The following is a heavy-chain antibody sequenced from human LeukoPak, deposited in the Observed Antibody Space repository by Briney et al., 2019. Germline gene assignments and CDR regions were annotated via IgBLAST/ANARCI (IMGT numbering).Heavy chain of an antibody. CDR3: ARVSGIQLWGPFDY. D-gene: IGHD5-18*01. J-gene: IGHJ4*02. CDR1: GFTFSSYG. CDR2: ISYDGSNK. Sequence: GGSLRLSCAASGFTFSSYGMHWVRQAPGKGLEWVAVISYDGSNKCYADSVKGRFTISRDNSKNTLYLQMNSLRAEDTAVYYCARVSGIQLWGPFDYWGQGTLVTVSS. V-gene: IGHV3-30*19.